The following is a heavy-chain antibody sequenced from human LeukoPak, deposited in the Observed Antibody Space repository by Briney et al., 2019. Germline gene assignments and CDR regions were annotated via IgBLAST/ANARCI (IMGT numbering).Heavy chain of an antibody. V-gene: IGHV3-21*01. J-gene: IGHJ4*02. CDR2: ISVSSTYI. D-gene: IGHD2-2*01. CDR3: ARDMGPRRYCSSTSCYGGGPFDY. CDR1: GFTFSSYS. Sequence: GGSLRLSCAASGFTFSSYSMNWVRQAPGKGLEWVSSISVSSTYIYYADSVRGRFTISRDNAKNSLYLQMNSLRAEDTAVYYCARDMGPRRYCSSTSCYGGGPFDYWGQGTLVTVSS.